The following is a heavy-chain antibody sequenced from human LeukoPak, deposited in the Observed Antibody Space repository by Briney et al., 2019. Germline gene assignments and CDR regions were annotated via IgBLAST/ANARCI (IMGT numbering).Heavy chain of an antibody. J-gene: IGHJ6*03. CDR2: IDSSSSTI. V-gene: IGHV3-11*04. CDR1: GFTFSDYY. Sequence: GGSLRLSCAASGFTFSDYYMSWVRQAPGKGLEWVSYIDSSSSTIYYADSVKGRFTVSRDNAKNSLDLQMNSLRADDTAVYYCASWNVVVPAAIGYYYYYMDVWGKGTTVTVSS. CDR3: ASWNVVVPAAIGYYYYYMDV. D-gene: IGHD2-2*01.